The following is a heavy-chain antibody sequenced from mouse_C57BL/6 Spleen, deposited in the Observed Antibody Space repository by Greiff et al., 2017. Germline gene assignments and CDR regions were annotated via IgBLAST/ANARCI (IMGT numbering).Heavy chain of an antibody. CDR3: ARRTGTWYLDY. V-gene: IGHV5-17*01. CDR2: ISSGSSTI. D-gene: IGHD4-1*01. CDR1: GFTFSDYG. Sequence: EVMLVESGGGLVKPGGSLKLSCAASGFTFSDYGMHWVRQAPEKGLEWVAYISSGSSTIYYADTVKGRFPISRDNAKNTLFLQMTSLRSEDTAMYYGARRTGTWYLDYWGQGTTLTVSS. J-gene: IGHJ2*01.